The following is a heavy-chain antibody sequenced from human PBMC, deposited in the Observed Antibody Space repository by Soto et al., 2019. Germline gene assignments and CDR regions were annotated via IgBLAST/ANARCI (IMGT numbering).Heavy chain of an antibody. CDR3: AKDPAGDSSAYH. V-gene: IGHV3-23*01. Sequence: GSLRLSCAASGFTFSSYAMSWVRQAPGKGLEWVSAISGSGGSTYYADSVKDRFTISRDNSKNTLYLQMNSLRAEDTAVYYCAKDPAGDSSAYHWGQGTLVTVSS. CDR1: GFTFSSYA. J-gene: IGHJ5*02. D-gene: IGHD3-22*01. CDR2: ISGSGGST.